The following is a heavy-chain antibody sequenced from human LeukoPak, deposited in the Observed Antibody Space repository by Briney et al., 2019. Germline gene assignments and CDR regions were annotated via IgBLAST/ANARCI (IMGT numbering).Heavy chain of an antibody. D-gene: IGHD6-13*01. CDR3: ARVYLSQQLVPGLDY. CDR1: GFTFSSYA. J-gene: IGHJ4*02. CDR2: ISGSGGRT. Sequence: PGGSLRLSCAASGFTFSSYAMSWVRQAPGKGLEWVSAISGSGGRTYYADSVKGRFTISRDNSKNTLDLQMNSLRAEDTAVYYCARVYLSQQLVPGLDYWGQGALVTVSS. V-gene: IGHV3-23*01.